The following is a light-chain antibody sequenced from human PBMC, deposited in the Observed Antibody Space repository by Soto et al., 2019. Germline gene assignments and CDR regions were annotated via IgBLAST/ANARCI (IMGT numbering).Light chain of an antibody. V-gene: IGLV1-47*02. Sequence: QSVLTQPPSASSTPGQTVTISCSGSTSNIGTFYVYWYQHLPGTAPKLLIYLGAQRASGVSDRFSGSKSGTSASLAINGLRSDDEAAYYCAAWDDNLNAYVFGSGTKLTVL. CDR3: AAWDDNLNAYV. J-gene: IGLJ1*01. CDR2: LGA. CDR1: TSNIGTFY.